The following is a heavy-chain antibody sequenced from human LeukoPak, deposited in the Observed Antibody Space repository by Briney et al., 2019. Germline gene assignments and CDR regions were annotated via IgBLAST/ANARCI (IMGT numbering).Heavy chain of an antibody. CDR3: ARDYYDSSGYSQYGMDV. Sequence: GRSLRLSCAASGITFSSYGMHWVRQAPGKGLEWVAVIWYDGSNKYYADSVKGRFTISKDNSKNTLYLQINSPRAEDTAVYYCARDYYDSSGYSQYGMDVWGQGTTVTVSS. CDR1: GITFSSYG. V-gene: IGHV3-33*01. D-gene: IGHD3-22*01. CDR2: IWYDGSNK. J-gene: IGHJ6*02.